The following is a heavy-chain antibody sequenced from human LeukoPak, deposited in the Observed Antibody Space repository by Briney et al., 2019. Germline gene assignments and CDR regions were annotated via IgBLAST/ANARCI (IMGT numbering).Heavy chain of an antibody. J-gene: IGHJ4*02. CDR3: SRGDAFSGDH. V-gene: IGHV3-7*04. CDR2: INPEGDER. Sequence: PGGPPRPPSGASVFPFRNIWISWVRQAPRRGLAWVANINPEGDERPHVVSVKGRFTISRDNPKSSLFLQMNGRRVEDTAVYYCSRGDAFSGDHWGQGTLVTVSP. CDR1: VFPFRNIW.